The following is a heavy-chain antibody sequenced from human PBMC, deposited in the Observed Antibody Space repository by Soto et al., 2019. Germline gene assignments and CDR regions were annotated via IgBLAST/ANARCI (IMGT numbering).Heavy chain of an antibody. V-gene: IGHV3-15*01. J-gene: IGHJ4*02. CDR3: TTRQWEGESDY. CDR2: IKSKTDGGTT. CDR1: GVRFVSYA. Sequence: PGVSLRLSCAASGVRFVSYALSWVRQAPGKGLEWVGRIKSKTDGGTTDYAAPVKGRFTISRDDSKNTLYLQMNSLKTEDTAVYYCTTRQWEGESDYWGQGTLVTAPQ. D-gene: IGHD1-26*01.